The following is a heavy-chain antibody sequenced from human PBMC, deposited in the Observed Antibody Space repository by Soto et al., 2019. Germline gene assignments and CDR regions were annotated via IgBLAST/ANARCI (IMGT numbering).Heavy chain of an antibody. V-gene: IGHV1-46*01. CDR1: GYTFTSYY. CDR3: ARDRWGCSGGSCPFDY. J-gene: IGHJ4*02. D-gene: IGHD2-15*01. Sequence: QVQLVQSGAEVKKPGASVKVSCKASGYTFTSYYMHWVRQAPGQGLEWMGIINPSGGSTSYAQKFQGRVIMTSDTSTSTVYMELSSLRSEDTAVYYCARDRWGCSGGSCPFDYWGQGTLVTVSS. CDR2: INPSGGST.